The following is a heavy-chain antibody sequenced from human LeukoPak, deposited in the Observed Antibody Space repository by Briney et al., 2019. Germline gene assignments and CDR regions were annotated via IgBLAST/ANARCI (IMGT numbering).Heavy chain of an antibody. CDR2: IYYTGGT. CDR1: GGSITTSSYY. J-gene: IGHJ4*02. CDR3: ARHGGTRITLVQVYYFDY. Sequence: SETLSLTCSVSGGSITTSSYYWGWIRQPPERGLEWIGSIYYTGGTFYSPSLKSRVTISVDTSKNQFSLKLTSVTAADTAVYYCARHGGTRITLVQVYYFDYWGQGTLVTVSS. D-gene: IGHD4-11*01. V-gene: IGHV4-39*01.